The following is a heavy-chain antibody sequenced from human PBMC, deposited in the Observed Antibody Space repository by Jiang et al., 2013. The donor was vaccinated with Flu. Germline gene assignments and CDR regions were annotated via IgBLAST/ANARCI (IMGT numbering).Heavy chain of an antibody. D-gene: IGHD3-10*01. CDR2: INPNSGGT. CDR3: ARAPRVGTMVRAPLEVVQAVDY. V-gene: IGHV1-2*02. J-gene: IGHJ4*02. CDR1: GYTFTGYY. Sequence: SGAEVKKPGASVKVSCKASGYTFTGYYMHWVRQAPGQGLEWMGWINPNSGGTNYAQKFQGRVTMTRDTSISTAYMELSRLRSDDTAVYYCARAPRVGTMVRAPLEVVQAVDYWGQGTLVTVSS.